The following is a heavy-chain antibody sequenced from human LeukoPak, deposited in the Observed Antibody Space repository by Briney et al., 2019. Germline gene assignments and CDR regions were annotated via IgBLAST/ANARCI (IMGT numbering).Heavy chain of an antibody. CDR3: TTANSDDSSAY. CDR2: IKRRSDGGTT. D-gene: IGHD4-17*01. CDR1: GFTFSNAW. J-gene: IGHJ4*02. V-gene: IGHV3-15*01. Sequence: GGSLRLSCAASGFTFSNAWMSWVRQAPGKGLEWVGRIKRRSDGGTTDYAAPVKGRFTISRDDSKNTLYLQMNSLKTEDTAIYYCTTANSDDSSAYWGQGALVTVSS.